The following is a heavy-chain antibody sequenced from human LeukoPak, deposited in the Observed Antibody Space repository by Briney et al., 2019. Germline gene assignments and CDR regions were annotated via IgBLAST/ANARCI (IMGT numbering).Heavy chain of an antibody. CDR2: INPNSGGT. Sequence: ASMKLSCKPSGYTFTAYYIHWVRQAPGQGLEWMGWINPNSGGTDYAQKFQGRVTMTRDTSISTVYMELSRLTYDDTAVYYCARGVGVDSLRRLDPWGQGNLVTVSS. J-gene: IGHJ5*02. CDR3: ARGVGVDSLRRLDP. V-gene: IGHV1-2*02. CDR1: GYTFTAYY. D-gene: IGHD3-22*01.